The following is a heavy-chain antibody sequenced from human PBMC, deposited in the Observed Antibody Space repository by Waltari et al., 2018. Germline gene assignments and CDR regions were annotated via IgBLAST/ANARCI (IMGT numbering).Heavy chain of an antibody. D-gene: IGHD1-1*01. V-gene: IGHV3-23*01. CDR1: GFRFSSSS. J-gene: IGHJ4*02. CDR2: ISIRVTNF. CDR3: AKEIRPNDF. Sequence: EVQLLESGGGFVQPGGSLRLSCVVSGFRFSSSSMGWVRQAPGKGLEWVSSISIRVTNFYSADSVKGRFTISRDNSKNALHLQMNSLRAEDTAIYYCAKEIRPNDFWGQGTLVTVSS.